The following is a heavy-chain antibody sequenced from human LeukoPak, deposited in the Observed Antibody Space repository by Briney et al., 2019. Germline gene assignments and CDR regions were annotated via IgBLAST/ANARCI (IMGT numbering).Heavy chain of an antibody. CDR1: GGSFSGYY. V-gene: IGHV4-34*01. D-gene: IGHD2-2*01. CDR2: INHSGST. J-gene: IGHJ3*02. Sequence: SQTLSLTCAVYGGSFSGYYWSWIRQPPGKGLEWIGEINHSGSTNYNPSLKSRVTISVDTSKNQFSLKLSSVTAADTAVYYCARHGNIVVVPDASKAFDIWGQGTMVTVSS. CDR3: ARHGNIVVVPDASKAFDI.